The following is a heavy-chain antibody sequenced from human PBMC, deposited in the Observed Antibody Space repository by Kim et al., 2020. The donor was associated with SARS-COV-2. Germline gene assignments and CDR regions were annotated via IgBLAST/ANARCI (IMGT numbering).Heavy chain of an antibody. CDR3: ARDLGYSYGQPSNPFDY. Sequence: GGSLRLSCAASGFTFSSYAMHWVRQAPGKGLEWVAVISYDGSNKYYADSVKGRFTISRDNFKNTLYLQMYSLRAEDTAVYYCARDLGYSYGQPSNPFDY. CDR1: GFTFSSYA. J-gene: IGHJ4*01. V-gene: IGHV3-30*04. CDR2: ISYDGSNK. D-gene: IGHD5-18*01.